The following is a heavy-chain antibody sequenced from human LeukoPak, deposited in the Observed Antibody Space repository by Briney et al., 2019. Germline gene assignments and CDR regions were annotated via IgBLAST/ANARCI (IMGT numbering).Heavy chain of an antibody. V-gene: IGHV3-7*01. D-gene: IGHD1-7*01. Sequence: GGSLRLSCAASGFTFRGFLMSWVRQIPGKGLEWVANIKHDGSEKYYADALRGRFTISRDNTKNSLSLQMNSLIVEDTAVYYCARAGSNWNYVYWGQGTLVTVSS. J-gene: IGHJ4*02. CDR1: GFTFRGFL. CDR2: IKHDGSEK. CDR3: ARAGSNWNYVY.